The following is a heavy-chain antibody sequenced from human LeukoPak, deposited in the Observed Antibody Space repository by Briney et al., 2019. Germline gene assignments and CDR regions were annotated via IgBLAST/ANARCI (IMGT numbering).Heavy chain of an antibody. CDR3: AKGRSYGSGSPLRDDAFDI. J-gene: IGHJ3*02. CDR1: GYTFTSYY. Sequence: GASVKVSCKASGYTFTSYYMHWVRQAPGQGLEWMGIINPSGGSTSYAQKFQGRVTMTRDTSTSTVYMELSSLRAEDMALYYCAKGRSYGSGSPLRDDAFDIWGQGTMVTVSS. D-gene: IGHD3-10*01. CDR2: INPSGGST. V-gene: IGHV1-46*01.